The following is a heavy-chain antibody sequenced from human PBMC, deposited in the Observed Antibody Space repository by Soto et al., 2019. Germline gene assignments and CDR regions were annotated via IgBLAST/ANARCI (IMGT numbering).Heavy chain of an antibody. CDR3: ARGRTPYSSSWYVYFDY. J-gene: IGHJ4*02. Sequence: SETLSLTCTVSGGSISSYYWSWIRQPPGKGLEWIGYIYYSGSTNYNPSLKSRVTISVDTSISTAYMELSSLRSEDTAVYYCARGRTPYSSSWYVYFDYWGQGTLVTVSS. V-gene: IGHV4-59*01. D-gene: IGHD6-13*01. CDR2: IYYSGST. CDR1: GGSISSYY.